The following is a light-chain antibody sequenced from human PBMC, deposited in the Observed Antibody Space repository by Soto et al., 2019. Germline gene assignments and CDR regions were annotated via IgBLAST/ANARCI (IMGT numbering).Light chain of an antibody. CDR3: AAWDDSLGILV. CDR2: GNH. V-gene: IGLV1-44*01. J-gene: IGLJ2*01. Sequence: QSVLTQPPSASGTPGQRVTISCSGSSSNIGSNPVNWYQQLPGTAPKLLIYGNHQRPSGVPDRFSGSKSVTSASLAISGLQSEDEADYYCAAWDDSLGILVFGGGTELTV. CDR1: SSNIGSNP.